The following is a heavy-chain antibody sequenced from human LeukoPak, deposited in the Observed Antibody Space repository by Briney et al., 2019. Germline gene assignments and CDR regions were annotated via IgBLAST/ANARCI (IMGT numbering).Heavy chain of an antibody. CDR1: GFTLSSNA. Sequence: GGSLRLSCAASGFTLSSNAMSWVREAPGKGLEWVSALSGSGGSSYYADSVKGRFTISRDNAKNSLYLQMNSLRAEDTAVYYCASALYGSGTYEGYWGQGTLVTVSS. CDR2: LSGSGGSS. D-gene: IGHD3-10*01. J-gene: IGHJ4*02. CDR3: ASALYGSGTYEGY. V-gene: IGHV3-23*01.